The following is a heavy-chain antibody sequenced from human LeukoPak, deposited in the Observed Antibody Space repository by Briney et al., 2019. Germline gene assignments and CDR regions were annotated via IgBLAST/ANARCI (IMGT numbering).Heavy chain of an antibody. V-gene: IGHV4-30-4*01. D-gene: IGHD1-14*01. J-gene: IGHJ5*02. CDR3: VRGEPLNWIDP. Sequence: KPSETLSLTCTVSGGSIRSGDYCWGWIGQPPEMGLGWIGYISYNGSPHYNPSLKSRVSISVDTSENQFSLKVNSVTAADTGVYYCVRGEPLNWIDPWGQGTLVIVSS. CDR1: GGSIRSGDYC. CDR2: ISYNGSP.